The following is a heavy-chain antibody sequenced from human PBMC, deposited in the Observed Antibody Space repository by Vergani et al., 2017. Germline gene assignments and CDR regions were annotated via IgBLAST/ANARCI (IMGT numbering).Heavy chain of an antibody. Sequence: QVQLVQSGAEVKKPGASVKVSCKASGYTFTSYGISWVRQAPGQGLEWMGWISAYNGNTNYAQKLQGRVTMTTDTSTSTAYMELRSLRSDDTAVYYCASMPYGDYDYYYGMDVWGQGTTVTVSS. CDR3: ASMPYGDYDYYYGMDV. CDR1: GYTFTSYG. J-gene: IGHJ6*02. CDR2: ISAYNGNT. D-gene: IGHD4-17*01. V-gene: IGHV1-18*01.